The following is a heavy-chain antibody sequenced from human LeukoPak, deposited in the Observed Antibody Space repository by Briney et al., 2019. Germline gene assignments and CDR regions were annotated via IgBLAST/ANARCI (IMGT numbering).Heavy chain of an antibody. CDR1: GFTFDDYA. CDR2: ISWDSGTI. J-gene: IGHJ4*02. CDR3: AKSKGNYYDSSAVDS. V-gene: IGHV3-9*01. D-gene: IGHD3-22*01. Sequence: PGGSLRLSCAASGFTFDDYAMNWVRQTPGKGLEWVSGISWDSGTIGYGDSVKGRFTISRDNAKNSLHLQMNSLRVEDTALYYCAKSKGNYYDSSAVDSWGQGTLVTVSS.